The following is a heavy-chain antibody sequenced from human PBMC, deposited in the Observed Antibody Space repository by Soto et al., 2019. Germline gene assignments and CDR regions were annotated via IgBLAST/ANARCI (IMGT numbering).Heavy chain of an antibody. CDR1: GFTFSTYA. CDR2: ISYDGSNK. V-gene: IGHV3-30-3*01. CDR3: ARDKRDFRFLEWSYYFGY. D-gene: IGHD3-3*01. Sequence: QVQLVESGGGVVQPGRSLRLSCAASGFTFSTYAMHWVRQAPGKGLEWVAVISYDGSNKYYADSVKGRFTISRDNSKNTLYLQMNRRRAEDTAVYYCARDKRDFRFLEWSYYFGYWGQGTLVTVSS. J-gene: IGHJ4*02.